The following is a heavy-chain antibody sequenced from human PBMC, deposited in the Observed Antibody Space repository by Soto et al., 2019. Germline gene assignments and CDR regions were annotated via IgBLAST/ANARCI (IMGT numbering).Heavy chain of an antibody. D-gene: IGHD3-22*01. V-gene: IGHV3-30-3*01. CDR2: ISYDGSNK. CDR1: GFTFSSYA. J-gene: IGHJ4*02. CDR3: ARDRDYYASSGLHY. Sequence: GGSLRLSCAASGFTFSSYAMHWVRQAPGKGLEWVAVISYDGSNKYYADSVKGRFTISRDNSKNTLYLQMNSLRAEDTAVYYCARDRDYYASSGLHYWGQGTLVTVSS.